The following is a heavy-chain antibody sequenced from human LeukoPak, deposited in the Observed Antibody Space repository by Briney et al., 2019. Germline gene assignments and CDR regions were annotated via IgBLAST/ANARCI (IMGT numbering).Heavy chain of an antibody. CDR1: GFTLTNYW. D-gene: IGHD3-22*01. J-gene: IGHJ3*02. Sequence: PGGSLRLSCAASGFTLTNYWMSWVRQAPGKGLEWVATIKPDGSDKAYVASVKGRFTISRDNAKNSLYLQMNSLRAEDTALYYCAKDIIPYDSSGWGAFDIWGQGTMVTVSS. CDR3: AKDIIPYDSSGWGAFDI. V-gene: IGHV3-7*03. CDR2: IKPDGSDK.